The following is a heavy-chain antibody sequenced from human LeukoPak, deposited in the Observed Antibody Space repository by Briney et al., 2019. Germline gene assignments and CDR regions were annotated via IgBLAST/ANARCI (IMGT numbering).Heavy chain of an antibody. CDR1: GFTFNFYW. V-gene: IGHV3-74*01. D-gene: IGHD3-10*01. J-gene: IGHJ4*02. Sequence: AGSLRLSCAASGFTFNFYWMHWVRQAPGKVLVWVARVNTDGSDTSYADSVKGRFTISRDNAKNSLYLQMNSLRAEDTAVYYCARDRDGGYFDYWGQGTLVTVSS. CDR3: ARDRDGGYFDY. CDR2: VNTDGSDT.